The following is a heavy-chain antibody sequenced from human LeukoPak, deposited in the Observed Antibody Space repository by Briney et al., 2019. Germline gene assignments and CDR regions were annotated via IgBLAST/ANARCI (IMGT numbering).Heavy chain of an antibody. J-gene: IGHJ4*02. D-gene: IGHD3-16*02. CDR3: ARQDTHAYVWGSYRYSFDY. CDR1: GYSFTSYW. Sequence: GESLKISCKGSGYSFTSYWIGWVRQMPGKGLEWMGIIYPGDSDTRYSPSFQGQVTISADKSISTAYLQWSSLKASDTAMYYCARQDTHAYVWGSYRYSFDYWGQGTLVTVSS. V-gene: IGHV5-51*01. CDR2: IYPGDSDT.